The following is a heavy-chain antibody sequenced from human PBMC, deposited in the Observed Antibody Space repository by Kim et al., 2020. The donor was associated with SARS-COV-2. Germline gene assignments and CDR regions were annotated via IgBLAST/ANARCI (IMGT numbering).Heavy chain of an antibody. V-gene: IGHV2-5*02. CDR1: GFSLTTSGVG. Sequence: SGPTLVKPTQTLTLTCTFSGFSLTTSGVGVGWIRQPPGKALEWLALIYWDDDKRYSPSLKSRLTITKDTSKNQVVLTMTNMDPVDTATYYCAQSFRSWGTYFSDYFDYWGQGTLVTVSS. CDR2: IYWDDDK. J-gene: IGHJ4*02. D-gene: IGHD3-16*01. CDR3: AQSFRSWGTYFSDYFDY.